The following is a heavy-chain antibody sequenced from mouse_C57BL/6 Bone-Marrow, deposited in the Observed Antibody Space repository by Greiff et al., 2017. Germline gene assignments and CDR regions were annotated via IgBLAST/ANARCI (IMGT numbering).Heavy chain of an antibody. CDR3: ASSYDYDDYSLDY. CDR1: GYTFTNYW. Sequence: VQLQQPGAELVKPGASVKLSCKASGYTFTNYWMHWVKQRPGQGLEWIGMMHPNGGSPDYNEKFKSEATLSVDKSSRTAYMELSSLTSEVSAVYYCASSYDYDDYSLDYWGQGTTVTVSS. J-gene: IGHJ4*01. CDR2: MHPNGGSP. D-gene: IGHD2-4*01. V-gene: IGHV1-64*01.